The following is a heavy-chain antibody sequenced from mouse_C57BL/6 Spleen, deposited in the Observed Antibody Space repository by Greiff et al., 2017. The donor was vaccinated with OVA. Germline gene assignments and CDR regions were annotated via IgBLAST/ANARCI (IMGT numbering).Heavy chain of an antibody. CDR1: GYSFTDYN. J-gene: IGHJ2*01. CDR3: ARSGSSYRYFDY. V-gene: IGHV1-39*01. CDR2: INPNYGTT. Sequence: EVQLQQSGPELVKPGASVKISCKASGYSFTDYNMNWVKQSNGKSLEWLGVINPNYGTTSYNQKFKGKATLTVDQSSSTAYMQLNSLTSEDAAVDDCARSGSSYRYFDYWGQGTTLTVSS. D-gene: IGHD1-1*01.